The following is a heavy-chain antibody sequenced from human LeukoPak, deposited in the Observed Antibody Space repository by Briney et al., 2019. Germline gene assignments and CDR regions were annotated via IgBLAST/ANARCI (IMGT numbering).Heavy chain of an antibody. J-gene: IGHJ5*02. CDR2: IYYSGTT. D-gene: IGHD1-7*01. CDR3: ARGGVPGLVGTKVRRPWFDP. Sequence: SETLSLTCTVSGYSISSGYYWGWIRQPPGKGLEWIGYIYYSGTTYYNPSLNHRVTISVDTSQNQFSLRLSSVTAADTAVYYCARGGVPGLVGTKVRRPWFDPWGQGTLVTVSS. V-gene: IGHV4-38-2*02. CDR1: GYSISSGYY.